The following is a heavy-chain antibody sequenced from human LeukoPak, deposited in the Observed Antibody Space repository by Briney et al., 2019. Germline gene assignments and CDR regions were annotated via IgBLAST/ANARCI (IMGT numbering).Heavy chain of an antibody. CDR3: ARGKEYSSSWFGFVRSNWFDP. D-gene: IGHD6-13*01. CDR2: ISSTGTTI. Sequence: GGSLRLSCAASGFTFSSYEMNWVRQAPGKGLEWVSYISSTGTTIYYADSVKGQFTISRDNAKNSLYLQMNSLRAEDTAVYYCARGKEYSSSWFGFVRSNWFDPWGQGTLVTVSS. CDR1: GFTFSSYE. J-gene: IGHJ5*02. V-gene: IGHV3-48*03.